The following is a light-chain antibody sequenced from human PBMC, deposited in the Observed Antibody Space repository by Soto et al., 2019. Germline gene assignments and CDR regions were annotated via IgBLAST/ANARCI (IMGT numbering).Light chain of an antibody. Sequence: EIVMTQSPATLSVSPGERATLSCRASQGVSSNLAWYQQKPGQSPRLLIYRVSTRATGVSARFNGSGSGTEFTLTLRSLKSEDFAVYYCQQYNNWPKMFGQGTKVEIK. CDR3: QQYNNWPKM. V-gene: IGKV3-15*01. CDR1: QGVSSN. J-gene: IGKJ1*01. CDR2: RVS.